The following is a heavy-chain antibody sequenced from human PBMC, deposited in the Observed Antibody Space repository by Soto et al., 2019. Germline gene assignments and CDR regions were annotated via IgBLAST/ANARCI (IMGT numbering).Heavy chain of an antibody. V-gene: IGHV3-30-3*01. D-gene: IGHD3-3*01. CDR1: GFTFSSYA. J-gene: IGHJ4*02. Sequence: QVQLVESGGGVVQPGRSLRLSCAASGFTFSSYAMRWVRQAPGKGLEWVAVISYDGSNKYYADSVKGRFTISRDNSKNTLYLQMNSLRAEDTAVYYCARDLLRFLEWLFSLWGQGTLVTVSS. CDR3: ARDLLRFLEWLFSL. CDR2: ISYDGSNK.